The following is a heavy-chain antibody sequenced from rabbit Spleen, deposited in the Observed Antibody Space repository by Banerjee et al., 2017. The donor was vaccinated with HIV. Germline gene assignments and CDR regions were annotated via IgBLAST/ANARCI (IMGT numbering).Heavy chain of an antibody. V-gene: IGHV1S40*01. Sequence: QSLEESGGDLVKPGASLTLTCTASGFSFSSSYYMCWVRQAPGKGLEWIACIYAGSSGSTYYASWAKGRFTISKTSSTTVTLQMTSLTAADTATYFCARGENGWGYYNLWGQGTLVPVS. J-gene: IGHJ4*01. CDR1: GFSFSSSYY. CDR3: ARGENGWGYYNL. CDR2: IYAGSSGST. D-gene: IGHD1-1*01.